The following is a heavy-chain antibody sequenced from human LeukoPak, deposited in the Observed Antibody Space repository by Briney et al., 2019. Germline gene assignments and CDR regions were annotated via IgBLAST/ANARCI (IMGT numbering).Heavy chain of an antibody. Sequence: PSETLSLTCTVSGGSMSDYYWSWVRQPPGKGLEWVGYIYYTGTTNYNPSLKSRVTILVDTSKNQFSLKLNSVTAADTGVYYCARDQRRTSCFDYWGQGTLVTVSS. CDR3: ARDQRRTSCFDY. J-gene: IGHJ4*02. V-gene: IGHV4-59*01. D-gene: IGHD2-2*01. CDR1: GGSMSDYY. CDR2: IYYTGTT.